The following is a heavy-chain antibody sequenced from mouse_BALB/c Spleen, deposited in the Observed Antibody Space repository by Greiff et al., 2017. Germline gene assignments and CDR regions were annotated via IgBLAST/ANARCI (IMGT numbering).Heavy chain of an antibody. Sequence: EVKVEDSGGGLVQPGGSLKLSCAASGFTFSSYGMSWVRQTPDKMLELVATINSNGGSTYYPDSVKGRFTISRDNAKNTLYLQMSSLKSEDTAMYYCARDHDYYAMDYWGQGTSVTVSS. V-gene: IGHV5-6-3*01. CDR1: GFTFSSYG. J-gene: IGHJ4*01. CDR2: INSNGGST. CDR3: ARDHDYYAMDY.